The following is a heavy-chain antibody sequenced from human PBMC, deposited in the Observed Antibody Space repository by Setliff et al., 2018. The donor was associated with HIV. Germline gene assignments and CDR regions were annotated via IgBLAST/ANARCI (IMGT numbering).Heavy chain of an antibody. CDR1: GFTFSDYY. CDR3: TTTLRSTTSGPH. D-gene: IGHD2-2*01. J-gene: IGHJ4*02. CDR2: IKSKTDGGTT. V-gene: IGHV3-15*01. Sequence: PGGSLRLSCAASGFTFSDYYMTWIRQAPGKGLEWVGRIKSKTDGGTTDYAAPVKGRFTISRDDSKNTLYLQMNSLKTEDTAVYYCTTTLRSTTSGPHWGQGTLVTVSS.